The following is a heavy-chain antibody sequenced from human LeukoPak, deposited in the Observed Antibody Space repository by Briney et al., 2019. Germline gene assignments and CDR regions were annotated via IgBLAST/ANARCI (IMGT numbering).Heavy chain of an antibody. CDR3: ASGPDFWSGYAAGDAFDI. CDR1: GGTFSSYA. CDR2: IIPIFGIA. V-gene: IGHV1-69*04. J-gene: IGHJ3*02. Sequence: GASVKVSCKASGGTFSSYAISWVRQAPGQGLEWMGRIIPIFGIANYAQKFQGRVTITAVKSTSTAYMELSSLRSEDTAVYYCASGPDFWSGYAAGDAFDIWGQGTMVTVSS. D-gene: IGHD3-3*01.